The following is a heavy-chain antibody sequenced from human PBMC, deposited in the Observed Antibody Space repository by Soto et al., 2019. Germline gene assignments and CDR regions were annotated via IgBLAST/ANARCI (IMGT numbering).Heavy chain of an antibody. Sequence: QVQLQQWGAGLLKPSETLSLTCAVFGGSVNSGNYYWSWIRQPPGKGLEWIGEMSHSGGTHFNPSFKSRVTISVATPTNQFPLKMSFVTAADTALYYCARVGRGTATTVVDAFDIWGPGTMVTVSS. V-gene: IGHV4-34*01. D-gene: IGHD1-1*01. CDR3: ARVGRGTATTVVDAFDI. CDR2: MSHSGGT. CDR1: GGSVNSGNYY. J-gene: IGHJ3*02.